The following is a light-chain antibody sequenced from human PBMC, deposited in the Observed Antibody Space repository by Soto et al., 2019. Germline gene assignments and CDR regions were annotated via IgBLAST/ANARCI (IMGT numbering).Light chain of an antibody. CDR2: AAS. Sequence: DIQMTQSPSSLSASVGDRVTITCRASQSISNYLNWYQQKPGKAPKLLIYAASSLQSGVPSRFSGSGSGADFTLTISSLQPEDFGTYYCQQSYSTPSTFGQGTKVEIK. V-gene: IGKV1-39*01. J-gene: IGKJ1*01. CDR3: QQSYSTPST. CDR1: QSISNY.